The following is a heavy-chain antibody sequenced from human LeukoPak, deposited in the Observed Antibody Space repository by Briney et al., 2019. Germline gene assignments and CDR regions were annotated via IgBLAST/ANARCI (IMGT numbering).Heavy chain of an antibody. J-gene: IGHJ4*02. Sequence: GGSLRLSCAASGFTFSTYGMHWVHQAPGKGLEWVAVIWYDGSNIYYADSVRGRFTISRDNSKNTLYLQMNSLRAEDTAVYYCARDSESNYYDSSGPPVDYWGQGTLVTVSS. V-gene: IGHV3-33*01. CDR2: IWYDGSNI. D-gene: IGHD3-22*01. CDR1: GFTFSTYG. CDR3: ARDSESNYYDSSGPPVDY.